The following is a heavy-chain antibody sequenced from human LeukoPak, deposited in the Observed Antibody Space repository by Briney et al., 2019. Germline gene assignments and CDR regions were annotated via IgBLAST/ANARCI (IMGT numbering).Heavy chain of an antibody. D-gene: IGHD6-13*01. CDR3: ARGGRVYSSSWYGVYDY. J-gene: IGHJ4*02. Sequence: SQTLSLTCALSGDSVSSNSAAWNWIRQSPSRGLEWLGRTYYRSKWYNDYAVSVKSRITINPDTSKNQFSLQLNSVTPEDTAVYYCARGGRVYSSSWYGVYDYWGQGTLVTVSS. V-gene: IGHV6-1*01. CDR2: TYYRSKWYN. CDR1: GDSVSSNSAA.